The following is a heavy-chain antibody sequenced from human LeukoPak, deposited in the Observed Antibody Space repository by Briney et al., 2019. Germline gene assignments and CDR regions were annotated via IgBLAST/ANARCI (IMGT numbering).Heavy chain of an antibody. CDR1: GYTFSGSY. J-gene: IGHJ6*03. CDR3: ARSAENCNNGVCFTDYYMDV. Sequence: EASVKVSCKTSGYTFSGSYIHWVRQAPGQGLEWMGRINPNSGDTNYAQNFQGRVTMTRDTSITTAYMESSSLTSDDTAVYFCARSAENCNNGVCFTDYYMDVWGKGTTVTVSS. CDR2: INPNSGDT. D-gene: IGHD2-8*01. V-gene: IGHV1-2*06.